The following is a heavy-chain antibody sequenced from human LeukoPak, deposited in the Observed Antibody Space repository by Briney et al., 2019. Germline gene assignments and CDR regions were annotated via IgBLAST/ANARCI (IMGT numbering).Heavy chain of an antibody. V-gene: IGHV1-69*13. CDR1: GGAFSSYA. CDR2: IIPIFGTA. D-gene: IGHD3-22*01. J-gene: IGHJ4*02. CDR3: ARRYYYDSSGYYHY. Sequence: SVKVSCKASGGAFSSYAISWVRQAPGQGLEWMGGIIPIFGTANYAQKFQGRVTITADESTSTAYMELSSLRSEDTAVYYCARRYYYDSSGYYHYWGQGTLVTVSS.